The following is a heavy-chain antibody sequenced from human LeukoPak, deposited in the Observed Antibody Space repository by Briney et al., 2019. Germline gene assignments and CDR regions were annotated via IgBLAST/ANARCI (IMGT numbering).Heavy chain of an antibody. Sequence: SETLSLTCTVSGGSISSSSYYWGWIRQPPGKGLEWIGSIYYSGSTNYNPSLKSRVTISVDTSKNQFSLKLSSVTAADTAVYYCARDRGDGYNSFDYWGQGTLVTVSS. V-gene: IGHV4-39*07. J-gene: IGHJ4*02. CDR3: ARDRGDGYNSFDY. D-gene: IGHD5-24*01. CDR2: IYYSGST. CDR1: GGSISSSSYY.